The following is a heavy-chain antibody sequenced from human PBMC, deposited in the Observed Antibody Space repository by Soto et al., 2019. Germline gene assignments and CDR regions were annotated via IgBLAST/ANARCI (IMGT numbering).Heavy chain of an antibody. CDR1: GYTFTSYG. V-gene: IGHV1-18*01. Sequence: QVQLVQSGGEVKKPGASVKVSCKASGYTFTSYGISWVRQAPGQGLEWMGWISTYNGNTNYAQKVQGRVTMTTDTSPSTAYMERRSLRSDDTAVYYCARASGDYGLSEYFQHWGQGTLVTVSS. CDR2: ISTYNGNT. J-gene: IGHJ1*01. CDR3: ARASGDYGLSEYFQH. D-gene: IGHD4-17*01.